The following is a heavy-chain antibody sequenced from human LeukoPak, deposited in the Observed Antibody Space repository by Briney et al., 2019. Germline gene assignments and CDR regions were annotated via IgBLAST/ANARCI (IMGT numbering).Heavy chain of an antibody. Sequence: GGSLRLSCAASGFSFSSSGMHWVRQAPGKGLEWVAVISYDGSNKYYADSVKGRFTISRDNSKNTLYLQMNSLRAEDTAVYYCAKEPPVVGASIGTLTGNYWGQGTLVTVSS. CDR3: AKEPPVVGASIGTLTGNY. J-gene: IGHJ4*02. CDR2: ISYDGSNK. V-gene: IGHV3-30*18. CDR1: GFSFSSSG. D-gene: IGHD1-26*01.